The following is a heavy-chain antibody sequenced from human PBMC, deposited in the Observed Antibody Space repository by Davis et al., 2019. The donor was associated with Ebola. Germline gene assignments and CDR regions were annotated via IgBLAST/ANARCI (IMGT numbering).Heavy chain of an antibody. Sequence: GESLKISCAAPGFTFSSYSMTWVRQAPGKGLECISYIYSGGAKYYADSVKGRFTISRDNAENSLYLQMDSLRDEDTSVYYCARVYDFPHYYMDVWGKGTTVTVSS. V-gene: IGHV3-48*02. CDR1: GFTFSSYS. CDR2: IYSGGAK. D-gene: IGHD3-3*01. J-gene: IGHJ6*03. CDR3: ARVYDFPHYYMDV.